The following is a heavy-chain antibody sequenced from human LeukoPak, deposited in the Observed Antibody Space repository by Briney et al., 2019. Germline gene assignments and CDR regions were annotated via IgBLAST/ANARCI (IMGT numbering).Heavy chain of an antibody. Sequence: GGSLRLSCAASGFTVSSTYMSWVRQAPGKGLEGVSVIYSGCSRDYADSVKGRFTISRDNPKNTLFLQMSSLRVEDTAVYYCARDYGGNLGGYFDYWGQGTLVTVSS. D-gene: IGHD4-23*01. V-gene: IGHV3-66*01. CDR1: GFTVSSTY. CDR2: IYSGCSR. CDR3: ARDYGGNLGGYFDY. J-gene: IGHJ4*02.